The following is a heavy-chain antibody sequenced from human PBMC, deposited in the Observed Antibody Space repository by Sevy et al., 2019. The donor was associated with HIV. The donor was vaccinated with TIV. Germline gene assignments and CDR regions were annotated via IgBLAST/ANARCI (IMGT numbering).Heavy chain of an antibody. V-gene: IGHV1-69*13. CDR3: AREKVSGIAAPPGFDP. D-gene: IGHD6-13*01. CDR2: IIPIFGTA. Sequence: ASVKVSCMASGGTFSSYAISWVRQAPGQGLEWMGGIIPIFGTANYAQKFQGRVTITADESTSTAYMELSSLRSEDTAVYYCAREKVSGIAAPPGFDPWGQGTLVTVSS. J-gene: IGHJ5*02. CDR1: GGTFSSYA.